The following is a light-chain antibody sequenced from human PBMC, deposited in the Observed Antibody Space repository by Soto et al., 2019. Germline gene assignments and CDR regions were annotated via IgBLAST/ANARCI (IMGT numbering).Light chain of an antibody. Sequence: DIQVTQSPSTLSASVGDRVTFTCRASQSISSWLAWYQQKPGRAPKLLIYDASTLEGGVPSRFSGSGSGTEFTLTISRLQPDDFATYYCQQYNTYPWKFGQGTKV. CDR1: QSISSW. J-gene: IGKJ1*01. CDR3: QQYNTYPWK. V-gene: IGKV1-5*01. CDR2: DAS.